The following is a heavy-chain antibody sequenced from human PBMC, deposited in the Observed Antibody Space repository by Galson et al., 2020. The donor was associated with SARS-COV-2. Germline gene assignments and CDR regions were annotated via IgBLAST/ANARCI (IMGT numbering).Heavy chain of an antibody. CDR1: GFTFSSYG. D-gene: IGHD3-22*01. V-gene: IGHV3-33*01. Sequence: GGSLRLSCAASGFTFSSYGMHWVRQAPGKGLEWVAVIWYDGSNKYYADSVKGRFTISRDNSKNTLYLQMNSLRAEDTAVYYCATEEGTYYYDSSGAFDYWGQGTLVTVSS. CDR2: IWYDGSNK. J-gene: IGHJ4*02. CDR3: ATEEGTYYYDSSGAFDY.